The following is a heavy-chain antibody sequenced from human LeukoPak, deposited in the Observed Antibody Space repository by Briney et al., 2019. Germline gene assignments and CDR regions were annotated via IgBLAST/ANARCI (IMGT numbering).Heavy chain of an antibody. V-gene: IGHV3-48*03. J-gene: IGHJ4*02. CDR1: GFTFSSYE. Sequence: GGSLRLSCAASGFTFSSYEMNWVRQAPGKGLEWISYISSSDGTIYYADSVKGRFTISRDNAKNSLFLQMNSLRAEDTAVYFCARSMIVGATRSGYFNSWGQGTLVTISS. D-gene: IGHD1-26*01. CDR2: ISSSDGTI. CDR3: ARSMIVGATRSGYFNS.